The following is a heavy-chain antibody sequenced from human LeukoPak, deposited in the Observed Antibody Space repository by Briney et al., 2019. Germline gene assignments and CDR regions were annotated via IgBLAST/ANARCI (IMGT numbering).Heavy chain of an antibody. V-gene: IGHV4-4*02. CDR2: INHSGST. Sequence: SGTLSLTCAVSGGSISSSNWWSWVRQPPGKGLEWIGEINHSGSTNYNPSLKSRATISVDTSKNQFSLKLSSVTAADTAVYYCARVDSSSWSLFDYWGQGTLVTVSS. CDR1: GGSISSSNW. CDR3: ARVDSSSWSLFDY. J-gene: IGHJ4*02. D-gene: IGHD6-13*01.